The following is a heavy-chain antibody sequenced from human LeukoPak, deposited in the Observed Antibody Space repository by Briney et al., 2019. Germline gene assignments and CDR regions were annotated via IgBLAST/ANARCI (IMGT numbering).Heavy chain of an antibody. V-gene: IGHV4-39*07. CDR2: IYYSGST. D-gene: IGHD1-1*01. CDR3: ARDLPAQLGFDY. Sequence: KSSETLSLTCTVSGGSISSSSYYWGWIRQPPGKGLEWIGSIYYSGSTYYNPSLKSRVTMSVDTSKNQFSLKLSSVTAADTAVYYCARDLPAQLGFDYWGQGTLVTVSS. J-gene: IGHJ4*02. CDR1: GGSISSSSYY.